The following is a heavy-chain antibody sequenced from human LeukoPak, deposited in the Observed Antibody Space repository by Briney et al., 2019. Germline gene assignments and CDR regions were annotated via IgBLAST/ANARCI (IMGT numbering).Heavy chain of an antibody. Sequence: SRTLSLTCAISGDSVSSNSAAWNWIRQSPSRGLEWLGRTYYRSKWYNDYAVSVKSRITINPDTSKNQFSLQLNSVTPEDTAVYYCARDPTRGIAAAGTDAFDIWGQGTMVTVSS. J-gene: IGHJ3*02. CDR3: ARDPTRGIAAAGTDAFDI. D-gene: IGHD6-13*01. V-gene: IGHV6-1*01. CDR2: TYYRSKWYN. CDR1: GDSVSSNSAA.